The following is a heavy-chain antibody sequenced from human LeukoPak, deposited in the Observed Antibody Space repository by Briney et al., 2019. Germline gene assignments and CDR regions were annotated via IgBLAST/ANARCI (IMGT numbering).Heavy chain of an antibody. J-gene: IGHJ4*02. V-gene: IGHV4-59*08. D-gene: IGHD5-12*01. CDR1: GGSISSYH. Sequence: SETLSLTCTVSGGSISSYHWSWIRQPPGKGLEWIGYIYYSGSTNYNPSLKSRVTISVDTSKNQFSLKLSSVTAADTAVYYCASDGSLWWLRYWGQGTLVTVSS. CDR2: IYYSGST. CDR3: ASDGSLWWLRY.